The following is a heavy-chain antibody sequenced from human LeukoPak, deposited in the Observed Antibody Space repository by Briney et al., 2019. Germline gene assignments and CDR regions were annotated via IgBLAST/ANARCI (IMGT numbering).Heavy chain of an antibody. CDR3: ARAVLSYAFDI. CDR1: GFTFSSYE. Sequence: GGSLRLSCAASGFTFSSYEMNWVRQAPGKGLEWVSYISSSGSTIYYADSVKGRFTISRDNAKNSLYLQMNSLRAEDTAVYYCARAVLSYAFDIWGQGTMVTVSS. D-gene: IGHD2-8*01. J-gene: IGHJ3*02. CDR2: ISSSGSTI. V-gene: IGHV3-48*03.